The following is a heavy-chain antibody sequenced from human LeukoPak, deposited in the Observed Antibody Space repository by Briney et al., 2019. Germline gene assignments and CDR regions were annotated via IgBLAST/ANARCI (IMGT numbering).Heavy chain of an antibody. CDR2: IYYSGST. CDR3: ARRIVVVTANDAFDI. J-gene: IGHJ3*02. CDR1: GGSISSYY. Sequence: PSETLSLTCTVSGGSISSYYWSWIRQPPGKGLEWIGYIYYSGSTNYNPSLKSRVTISVDTSKNQFPLKLSSVTAADTAVYYCARRIVVVTANDAFDIWGQGTMVTVSS. V-gene: IGHV4-59*08. D-gene: IGHD2-21*02.